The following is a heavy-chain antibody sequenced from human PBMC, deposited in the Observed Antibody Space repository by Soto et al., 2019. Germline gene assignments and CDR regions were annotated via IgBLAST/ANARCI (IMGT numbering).Heavy chain of an antibody. V-gene: IGHV1-18*04. CDR3: ARDKGWLLSWLGAY. J-gene: IGHJ4*02. D-gene: IGHD2-21*01. CDR1: GYTFTSYG. Sequence: ASVKVTCNASGYTFTSYGISWVRQAPGQGLEWMGWISAYNGNTNYAQKLQGRVTMTTDTSTRTAYMELRSLRSDDTAVYYCARDKGWLLSWLGAYWGQGTPVTVSS. CDR2: ISAYNGNT.